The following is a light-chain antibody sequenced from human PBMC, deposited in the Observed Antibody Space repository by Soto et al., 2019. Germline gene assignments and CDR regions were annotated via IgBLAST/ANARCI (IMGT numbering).Light chain of an antibody. J-gene: IGKJ1*01. Sequence: DIKLTQSPSTLSASVGDSVTITCRASQNIDTSLAWYQHKPGKAPNLLMYTASNLQSGVPSRFSGSGSGTEFTLTISSLQPDDFATYYCQQYNSYRAFGQGTKVDIK. CDR2: TAS. CDR1: QNIDTS. V-gene: IGKV1-5*01. CDR3: QQYNSYRA.